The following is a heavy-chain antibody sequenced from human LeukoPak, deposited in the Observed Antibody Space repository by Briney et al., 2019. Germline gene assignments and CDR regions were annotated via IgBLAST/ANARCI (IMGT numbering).Heavy chain of an antibody. CDR3: ARGNNSGSPNY. Sequence: PSETLSLTCTVSGGSISSSSYYWGWIRQPPGKGLEWIGSIYYSGSTYYNPSLKSRVTISVDTSKNQFSLKLSSVTAADTAVYYCARGNNSGSPNYWGQGTLVTVSS. CDR1: GGSISSSSYY. D-gene: IGHD3-10*01. V-gene: IGHV4-39*07. CDR2: IYYSGST. J-gene: IGHJ4*02.